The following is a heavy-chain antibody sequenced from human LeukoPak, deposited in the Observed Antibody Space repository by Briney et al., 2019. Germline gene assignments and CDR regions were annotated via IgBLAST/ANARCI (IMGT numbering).Heavy chain of an antibody. V-gene: IGHV3-21*01. CDR3: ARLQGDDGWYFFDY. D-gene: IGHD6-19*01. J-gene: IGHJ4*02. Sequence: GGSLRLSCAASGFTFSSYSMNWVRQAPGKGLEWVSSISSSSGYMYYADSVKGRFTISRDNAKNSVYLQMNSLRAEDTALYYCARLQGDDGWYFFDYWGQGTLVTVSS. CDR1: GFTFSSYS. CDR2: ISSSSGYM.